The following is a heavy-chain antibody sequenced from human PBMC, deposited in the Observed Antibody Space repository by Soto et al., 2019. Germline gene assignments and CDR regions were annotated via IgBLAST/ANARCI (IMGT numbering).Heavy chain of an antibody. J-gene: IGHJ6*03. CDR1: SGSISSSNW. D-gene: IGHD6-6*01. CDR2: IYHSGST. CDR3: AREPRHRSSSGYYYYMDV. V-gene: IGHV4-4*02. Sequence: SETLSLTCAVSSGSISSSNWWSWVRQPPGKGLEWIGEIYHSGSTNYNPSLKSRVTISVDKSKNQFSLKLSSVTAADTAVYYCAREPRHRSSSGYYYYMDVWGKGTTVTVSS.